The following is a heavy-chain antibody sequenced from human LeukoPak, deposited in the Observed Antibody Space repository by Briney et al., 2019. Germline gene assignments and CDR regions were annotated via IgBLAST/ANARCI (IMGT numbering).Heavy chain of an antibody. CDR1: GYTFSSYG. J-gene: IGHJ6*03. D-gene: IGHD3-10*01. CDR2: ISAYNGNT. V-gene: IGHV1-18*01. Sequence: ASVKVSCKASGYTFSSYGISWVRQAPGQGLEWMGWISAYNGNTNYAQKLQGRVTMTTDTSTSTAYMELRSLRSDDTAVYYCARDRQEVRVYYYMDVWGKGTTVTVSS. CDR3: ARDRQEVRVYYYMDV.